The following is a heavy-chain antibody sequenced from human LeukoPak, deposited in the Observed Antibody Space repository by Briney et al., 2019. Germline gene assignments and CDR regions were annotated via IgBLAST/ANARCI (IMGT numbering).Heavy chain of an antibody. J-gene: IGHJ3*02. V-gene: IGHV3-23*01. Sequence: GGSLRLSCAASGFTFSSCAMSWVRQAPGKGLEWVSAIRGSGGSTYYADSVKGRFTISRDNSKNTLDLQMDSLRADDTAVYYCAKELGWWSFDAFDIWGQGTMVTVSS. CDR3: AKELGWWSFDAFDI. D-gene: IGHD2-15*01. CDR2: IRGSGGST. CDR1: GFTFSSCA.